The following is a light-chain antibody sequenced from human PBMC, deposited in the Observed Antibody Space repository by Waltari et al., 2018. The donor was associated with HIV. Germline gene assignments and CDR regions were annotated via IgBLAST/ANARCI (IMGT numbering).Light chain of an antibody. V-gene: IGLV1-44*01. Sequence: QSVLTQPPSASGTPGQRVTISCSGSSSNIGSNTVNWYQQLPGTAPKLLIYSNYQRPSGVPDRFAGSKSGTSAYLAISGLQSEDESDYYCAAWDDSLNGYVFGTGTKVTVL. CDR1: SSNIGSNT. J-gene: IGLJ1*01. CDR2: SNY. CDR3: AAWDDSLNGYV.